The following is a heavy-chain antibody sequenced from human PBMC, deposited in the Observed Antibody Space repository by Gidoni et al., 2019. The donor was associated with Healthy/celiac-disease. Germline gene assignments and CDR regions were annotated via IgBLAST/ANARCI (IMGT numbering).Heavy chain of an antibody. CDR1: GGSFSGYY. Sequence: QVQLQQWGAGLLKPSETLSLTCAVYGGSFSGYYWSWIRQPPGKGLEWIGEINHSGSTNYNPSLKSRVTISVDTSKNQFSLKLSSVTAADTAVYYCASRSSGYYRPGHDYWGQGTLVTVSS. CDR3: ASRSSGYYRPGHDY. J-gene: IGHJ4*02. CDR2: INHSGST. V-gene: IGHV4-34*01. D-gene: IGHD3-22*01.